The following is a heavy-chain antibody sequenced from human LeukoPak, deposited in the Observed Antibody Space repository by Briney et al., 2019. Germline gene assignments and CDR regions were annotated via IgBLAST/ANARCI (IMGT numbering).Heavy chain of an antibody. J-gene: IGHJ4*02. CDR2: IRSKTYGGTT. V-gene: IGHV3-49*04. Sequence: PGGSLRLSCTASGFTFGDYAMSWVRQAPGKGLECVGFIRSKTYGGTTEYAASVKGRFTISRDDSKSIAYPQMNSLKAEDTAVYYCTRVGYCSTTSCYWFGYWGQGTLVTVSS. CDR3: TRVGYCSTTSCYWFGY. CDR1: GFTFGDYA. D-gene: IGHD2-2*01.